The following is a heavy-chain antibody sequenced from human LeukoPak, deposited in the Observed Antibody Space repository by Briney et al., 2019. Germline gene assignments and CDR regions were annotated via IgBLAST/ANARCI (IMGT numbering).Heavy chain of an antibody. CDR2: ISSSSAHI. V-gene: IGHV3-21*01. D-gene: IGHD2-2*01. Sequence: KAGGSLRLSCAASGFSFNTYSMNWVRQAPGKGLEWVSSISSSSAHIFYADSVKGRFSISRDNAKNSLYLQMNSLRVEDTAVYYCTSRYCTTTNCYSFDNWGQGTLVTVSS. CDR1: GFSFNTYS. CDR3: TSRYCTTTNCYSFDN. J-gene: IGHJ3*02.